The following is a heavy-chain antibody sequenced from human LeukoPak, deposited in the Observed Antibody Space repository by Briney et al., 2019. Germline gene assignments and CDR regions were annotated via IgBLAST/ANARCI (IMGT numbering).Heavy chain of an antibody. Sequence: SETLSLTCTVSGGSISSYYWSWIRQPPGKELEWIGYIYYSGSTNYNPSLKSRVTISVDTSKNQFSLKLSSVTAADTAVYYCARTSIIATPYYFDYWGQGTLVTVSS. J-gene: IGHJ4*02. D-gene: IGHD1-26*01. CDR2: IYYSGST. CDR3: ARTSIIATPYYFDY. CDR1: GGSISSYY. V-gene: IGHV4-59*01.